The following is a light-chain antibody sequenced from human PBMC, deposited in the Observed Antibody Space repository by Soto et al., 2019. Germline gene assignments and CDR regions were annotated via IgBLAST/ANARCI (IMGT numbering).Light chain of an antibody. Sequence: QSALTQPPSASGSPGQSVTISCTGTSSDVGGYNYVSWYQHHPGKAPKVMIYEVSKRPSGVPDRFSGSESGNTASLTVSGLQAEDEADYYCSSYAGSNGVVFGGGTKLTVL. CDR2: EVS. CDR3: SSYAGSNGVV. CDR1: SSDVGGYNY. J-gene: IGLJ2*01. V-gene: IGLV2-8*01.